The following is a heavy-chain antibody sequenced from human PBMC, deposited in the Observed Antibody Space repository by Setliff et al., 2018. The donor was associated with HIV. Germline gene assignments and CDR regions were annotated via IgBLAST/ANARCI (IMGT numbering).Heavy chain of an antibody. V-gene: IGHV4-34*01. Sequence: SETLSLTCAVYGESFSGFYWTWIRQPPGKGLEWIGDINHSGRTNYNPSLKSRVTISVDTSKNQFSLKLSSVTAADTAVYYCARRGIAAAGSDSWGQGTLVTVSS. CDR1: GESFSGFY. CDR2: INHSGRT. D-gene: IGHD6-13*01. J-gene: IGHJ4*02. CDR3: ARRGIAAAGSDS.